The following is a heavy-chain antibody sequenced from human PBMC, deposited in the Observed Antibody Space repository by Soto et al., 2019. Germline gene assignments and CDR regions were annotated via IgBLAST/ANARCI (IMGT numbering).Heavy chain of an antibody. V-gene: IGHV4-59*08. Sequence: PSETLSLTCTVSGASISPYYWSWIRQPPGRGLEWIGYIYYSGSTNYNPSLKSRVTISVDTSKNQFSLRLTSVTAADTAVYYCARPIDNASGFKFDPWGQGTLVTVSS. D-gene: IGHD3-10*01. CDR1: GASISPYY. CDR2: IYYSGST. CDR3: ARPIDNASGFKFDP. J-gene: IGHJ5*02.